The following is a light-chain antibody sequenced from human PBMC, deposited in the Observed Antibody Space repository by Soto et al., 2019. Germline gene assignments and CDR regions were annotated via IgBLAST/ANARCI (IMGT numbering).Light chain of an antibody. CDR2: DAS. CDR3: QQRLTYPLT. V-gene: IGKV3-11*01. CDR1: QSVSYY. J-gene: IGKJ4*01. Sequence: EIVLTQSPATLSLSPGERASLSCRTSQSVSYYLAWYQQKPGQAPRLLIYDASNRATGIPARFSGSGSGTDFTPTISSLEPEDSAVYYCQQRLTYPLTFGGGTYV.